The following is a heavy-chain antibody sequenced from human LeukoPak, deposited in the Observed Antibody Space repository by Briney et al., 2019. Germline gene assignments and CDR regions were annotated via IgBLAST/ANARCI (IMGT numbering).Heavy chain of an antibody. CDR1: GFTFSSYA. V-gene: IGHV3-30-3*01. Sequence: GGSLRLSCAASGFTFSSYAMRWVRQAPGKGLEWVAVISYDGSNKYYADSVKGRFTISRDNAKNSLYLQMNSLRAEDTAVYYCASLSWFGELFDYWGQGTLVTVSS. J-gene: IGHJ4*02. D-gene: IGHD3-10*01. CDR2: ISYDGSNK. CDR3: ASLSWFGELFDY.